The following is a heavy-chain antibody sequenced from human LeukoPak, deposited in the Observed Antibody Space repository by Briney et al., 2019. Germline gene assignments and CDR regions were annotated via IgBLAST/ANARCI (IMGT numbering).Heavy chain of an antibody. Sequence: ASVKVSCKASGGTFSNDAISWVRQAPGQGLEWMERVIPTLGIALYAQRFKGRVTITADKSTSTAYMELSSLTFEDTAVYFCARDLVCTVNCKDSWGQGTLVTVSS. CDR2: VIPTLGIA. CDR1: GGTFSNDA. V-gene: IGHV1-69*04. J-gene: IGHJ5*01. CDR3: ARDLVCTVNCKDS. D-gene: IGHD3/OR15-3a*01.